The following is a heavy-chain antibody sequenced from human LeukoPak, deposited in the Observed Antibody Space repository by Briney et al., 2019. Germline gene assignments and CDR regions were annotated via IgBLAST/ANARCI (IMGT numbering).Heavy chain of an antibody. D-gene: IGHD5-12*01. Sequence: ASVKVSCKASGYTFTSYDINWVRQATGQGLERMGWMNPNSGNTGYAQKFQGRVTMTRNTSISTAYMELSSLRSEDTAVYYCARGGVVDIVATIEDQNDYWGQGTLVTVSS. V-gene: IGHV1-8*01. CDR2: MNPNSGNT. J-gene: IGHJ4*02. CDR1: GYTFTSYD. CDR3: ARGGVVDIVATIEDQNDY.